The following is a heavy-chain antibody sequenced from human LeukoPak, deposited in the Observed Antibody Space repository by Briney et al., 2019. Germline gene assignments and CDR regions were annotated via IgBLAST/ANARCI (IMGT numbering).Heavy chain of an antibody. CDR2: IIPIFGTA. CDR3: ARALEYCSGGSCLYN. J-gene: IGHJ4*02. V-gene: IGHV1-69*13. Sequence: SVKVSYKASGGTFSSYAISWVRQAPGQGLEWMGGIIPIFGTANYAQKFQGRVTITADESTSTAYMELSSLRSEDTAVYYCARALEYCSGGSCLYNWGQGTLVTVSS. CDR1: GGTFSSYA. D-gene: IGHD2-15*01.